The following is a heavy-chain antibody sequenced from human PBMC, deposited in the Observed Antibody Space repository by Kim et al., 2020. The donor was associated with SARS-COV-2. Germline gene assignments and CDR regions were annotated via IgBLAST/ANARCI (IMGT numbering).Heavy chain of an antibody. J-gene: IGHJ6*02. CDR3: ASLAAGYGLDV. CDR2: ST. D-gene: IGHD6-13*01. V-gene: IGHV4-59*01. Sequence: STHYNPPLKCRVTIYVDNSKSQFSLRLNSVTAADTAVYYCASLAAGYGLDVWGQGTTVTVSS.